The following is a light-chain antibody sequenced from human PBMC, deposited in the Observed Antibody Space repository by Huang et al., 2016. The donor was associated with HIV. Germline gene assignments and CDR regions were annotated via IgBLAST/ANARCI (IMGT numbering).Light chain of an antibody. CDR2: AAS. CDR3: QQRTYSFT. J-gene: IGKJ3*01. CDR1: QLVGSF. V-gene: IGKV3-11*01. Sequence: DIVLTQSPATLSLSPGERATISCRASQLVGSFLAWYQQKPGQAPRLLLYAASYRATGSPARFSGSGSGTDFTLTISSLEPEDFAVYYCQQRTYSFTFGPGTKVD.